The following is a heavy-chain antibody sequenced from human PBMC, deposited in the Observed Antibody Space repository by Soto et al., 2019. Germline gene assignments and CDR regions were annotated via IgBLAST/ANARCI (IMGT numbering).Heavy chain of an antibody. V-gene: IGHV4-39*01. Sequence: SETLSLTCTVSGGSISSSSYYWGWIRQPPGKGLEWIGSIYYSGSTYYNPSLKSRVTISVDTSKNQFSLKLSPVTAADTAVYYCARHPPSRYYYDSSGYYYFDYWGQGTLVTVSS. J-gene: IGHJ4*02. CDR2: IYYSGST. D-gene: IGHD3-22*01. CDR3: ARHPPSRYYYDSSGYYYFDY. CDR1: GGSISSSSYY.